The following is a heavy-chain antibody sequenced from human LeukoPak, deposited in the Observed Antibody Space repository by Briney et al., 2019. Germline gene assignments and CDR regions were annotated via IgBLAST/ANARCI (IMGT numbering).Heavy chain of an antibody. CDR1: GFSFPYG. Sequence: GGSLRLSCEASGFSFPYGMSWVRQAPGKGLEWVSGITNSGENTYYADSVKGRFTISRDNSKNTLYLQMNSLRAEDTAVYYCAKPHFDSWGQGTLVTVSS. CDR2: ITNSGENT. CDR3: AKPHFDS. J-gene: IGHJ4*02. V-gene: IGHV3-23*01.